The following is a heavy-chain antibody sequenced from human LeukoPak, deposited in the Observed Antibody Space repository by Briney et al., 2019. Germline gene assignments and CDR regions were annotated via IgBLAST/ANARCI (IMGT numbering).Heavy chain of an antibody. J-gene: IGHJ4*02. CDR3: ARGGGQQLADY. V-gene: IGHV4-34*01. Sequence: PSETLSLTCAVYGGSFSGYYWSWIRQPPGKGLEWIGEINHSGSTNYNPSLKSRVTISVDTSKNQFSLKLSSVTAADTAVYYCARGGGQQLADYWGQGTLVTVSS. CDR2: INHSGST. CDR1: GGSFSGYY. D-gene: IGHD6-13*01.